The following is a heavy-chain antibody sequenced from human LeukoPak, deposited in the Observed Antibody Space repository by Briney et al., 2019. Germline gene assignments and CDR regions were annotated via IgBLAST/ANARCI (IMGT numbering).Heavy chain of an antibody. V-gene: IGHV1-18*01. CDR3: ARHFNYYDSSGYFVY. CDR1: GYTFSSYD. Sequence: ASVKVSCKASGYTFSSYDISWVRQAPGQGLEWMGWISAYNGNTNYAQKLQGRVTMTTDTSTSTAYMELRSLRSDDTAVYYCARHFNYYDSSGYFVYWGQGTLVTVSS. CDR2: ISAYNGNT. J-gene: IGHJ4*02. D-gene: IGHD3-22*01.